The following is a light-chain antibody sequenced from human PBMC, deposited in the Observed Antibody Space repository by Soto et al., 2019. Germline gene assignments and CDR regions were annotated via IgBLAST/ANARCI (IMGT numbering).Light chain of an antibody. V-gene: IGLV4-60*03. Sequence: QPVLTQSSSASASLGSSVKLTCTLSSGHSGYIIAWHQQQPGKAPRYLMKLEGSGSSNRGSEVPDRFSGSSSGAKRYLTISNLQSEDEADYYCETWDGNTRVFGGGTKLTVL. J-gene: IGLJ3*02. CDR1: SGHSGYI. CDR2: LEGSGSS. CDR3: ETWDGNTRV.